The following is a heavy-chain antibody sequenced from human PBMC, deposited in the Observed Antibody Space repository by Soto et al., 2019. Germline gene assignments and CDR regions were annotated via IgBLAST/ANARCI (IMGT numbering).Heavy chain of an antibody. J-gene: IGHJ4*02. D-gene: IGHD1-26*01. CDR3: GRGRSGQIVVFY. V-gene: IGHV1-2*04. Sequence: GASVKVSCKASGYSFTDYHIHWVRQAPGQGLEWLGRINPKSGGTSTAQKFQGWVTMTRDRSISTVYMELTRLRSDDTAVYYCGRGRSGQIVVFYWGQGTPVTVSS. CDR2: INPKSGGT. CDR1: GYSFTDYH.